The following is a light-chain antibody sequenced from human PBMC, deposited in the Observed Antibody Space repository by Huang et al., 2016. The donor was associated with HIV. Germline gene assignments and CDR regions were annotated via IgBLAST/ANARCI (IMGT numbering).Light chain of an antibody. J-gene: IGKJ5*01. CDR2: SAS. CDR1: QSIGGY. Sequence: IQMTQSPSSLSASVGDRVTITCRASQSIGGYLNWYQQKPGKAPKLLISSASTLHTGVPPRFSGSGSGTDYTLIIDNLQPDDFATYFCQQSYSTLITFGQGSRL. CDR3: QQSYSTLIT. V-gene: IGKV1-39*01.